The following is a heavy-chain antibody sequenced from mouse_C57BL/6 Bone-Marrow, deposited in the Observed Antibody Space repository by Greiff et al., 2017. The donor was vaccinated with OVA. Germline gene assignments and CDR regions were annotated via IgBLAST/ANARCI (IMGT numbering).Heavy chain of an antibody. CDR3: ARINYGSRDYFDY. Sequence: QVTLKVSGPGILQPSQSLSLTCSFSGFSLSTFGMGVGWLSQPSGKGLVWLAHIWWDDDKYYNTALKSRPTISTNTSKHQVYLKIANVDTADTATDYCARINYGSRDYFDYWGQGTTLTVSS. J-gene: IGHJ2*01. CDR1: GFSLSTFGMG. D-gene: IGHD1-1*01. V-gene: IGHV8-8*01. CDR2: IWWDDDK.